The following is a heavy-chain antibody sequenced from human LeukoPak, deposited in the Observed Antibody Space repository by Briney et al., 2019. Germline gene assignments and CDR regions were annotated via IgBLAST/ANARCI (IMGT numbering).Heavy chain of an antibody. Sequence: PSETLSLNCTVSGGSISSGNYYWPWIRQPAGKGLEWIGRIYTSGSTNYNPPLKSRVTISVDTSKNQFSLKLSSVTAADTAVYYCTRVFGGLRSGNGMDVWGQGTTVTVPS. CDR2: IYTSGST. J-gene: IGHJ6*02. V-gene: IGHV4-61*02. D-gene: IGHD3-10*01. CDR1: GGSISSGNYY. CDR3: TRVFGGLRSGNGMDV.